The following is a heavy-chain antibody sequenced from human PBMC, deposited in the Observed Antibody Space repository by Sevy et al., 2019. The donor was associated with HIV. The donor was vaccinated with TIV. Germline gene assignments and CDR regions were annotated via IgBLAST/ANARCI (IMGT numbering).Heavy chain of an antibody. CDR3: TTVAQFTAFDI. J-gene: IGHJ3*02. V-gene: IGHV3-15*01. CDR1: GFTFSNAW. CDR2: IKSKTDGGTT. Sequence: GGCLRLSCAASGFTFSNAWMTWVRQAPGKGLEWVGRIKSKTDGGTTDYAAPVKGRFTISRDDSKNTLYLQMNSLKTDDTAVYYCTTVAQFTAFDIWGQGTMVTVSS.